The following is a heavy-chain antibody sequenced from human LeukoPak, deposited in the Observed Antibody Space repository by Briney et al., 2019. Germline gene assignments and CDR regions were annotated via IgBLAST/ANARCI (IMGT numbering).Heavy chain of an antibody. D-gene: IGHD6-13*01. CDR2: VNPNSGDT. CDR3: ARDLKAAAGGGDY. CDR1: GFTFSDYY. Sequence: ASVKVSCKASGFTFSDYYLHWLRQAPGQGLEWLGWVNPNSGDTDYAQNFQGRVTMTRDTSISTAYMELSRLTSDDTAVYYCARDLKAAAGGGDYWGQGTLVAVSS. V-gene: IGHV1-2*02. J-gene: IGHJ4*02.